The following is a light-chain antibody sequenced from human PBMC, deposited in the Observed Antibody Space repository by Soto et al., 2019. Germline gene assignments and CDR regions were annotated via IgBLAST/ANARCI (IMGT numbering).Light chain of an antibody. J-gene: IGLJ1*01. CDR2: SVS. Sequence: SVLTQPRSVSGSPGQSVTISCTGTSSDVGGHNYVSWYQQYPGKAPRLLLSSVSKRPSGVPDRFSGSKSGNTASLTISGLQAEDEADYYCCSYAGSYTYVFVTGTKVTVL. V-gene: IGLV2-11*01. CDR3: CSYAGSYTYV. CDR1: SSDVGGHNY.